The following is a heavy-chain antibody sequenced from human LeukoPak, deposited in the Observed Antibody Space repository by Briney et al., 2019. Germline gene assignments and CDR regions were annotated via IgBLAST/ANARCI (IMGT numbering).Heavy chain of an antibody. J-gene: IGHJ3*02. CDR3: ASYTTSRYCSSTSCYRAFDI. V-gene: IGHV4-59*01. D-gene: IGHD2-2*01. CDR1: GGSISSYY. Sequence: SETLSLTCTVSGGSISSYYWSWIRQPPGKGLEWIGYIYYSGSTNYNHSLKSRVTISVDTSKNQFSLKLSSVTAADTAVYYCASYTTSRYCSSTSCYRAFDIWGQGTMVTVSS. CDR2: IYYSGST.